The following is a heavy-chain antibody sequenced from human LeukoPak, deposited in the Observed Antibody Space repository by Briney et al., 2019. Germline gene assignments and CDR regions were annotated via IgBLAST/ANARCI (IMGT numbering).Heavy chain of an antibody. J-gene: IGHJ4*02. D-gene: IGHD4-17*01. V-gene: IGHV4-39*01. CDR3: ARHSYGDYYFDY. CDR1: GFTFSSYSMN. Sequence: GSLRLSCAASGFTFSSYSMNWVRQPPGKGLEWIGSIYYSGSTYYNPSLKSRVTISVDTSKNQFSLKLSSVTAADTAVYYCARHSYGDYYFDYWGQGTLVTVSS. CDR2: IYYSGST.